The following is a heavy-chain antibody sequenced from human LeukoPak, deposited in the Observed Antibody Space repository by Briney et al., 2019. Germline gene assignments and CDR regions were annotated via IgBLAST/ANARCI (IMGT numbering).Heavy chain of an antibody. CDR2: ISAYNGDT. CDR3: ARDPSNTSGWKTWFDP. CDR1: GYTFNTYG. D-gene: IGHD6-19*01. V-gene: IGHV1-18*01. J-gene: IGHJ5*02. Sequence: ASVKVSCKASGYTFNTYGISWVRQAPGQGLEWMGWISAYNGDTKYSQNFQGRVTLTTYTSTTTAYLELRSLTSDDTAVYYCARDPSNTSGWKTWFDPWGQGTLVTVSS.